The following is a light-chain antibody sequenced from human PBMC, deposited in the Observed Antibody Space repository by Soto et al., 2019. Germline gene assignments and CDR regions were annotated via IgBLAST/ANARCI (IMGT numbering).Light chain of an antibody. CDR1: QNINNY. J-gene: IGKJ3*01. V-gene: IGKV1-39*01. Sequence: DIQMTQVPSSLSASVGDRVTITCRASQNINNYLNWYQQKPGKAPNLLIYDASNLQSGVSSRFSGSGSGTDFTLTISSLQPEDFAIYYCQKIYSPFTFGPGTKVDLK. CDR3: QKIYSPFT. CDR2: DAS.